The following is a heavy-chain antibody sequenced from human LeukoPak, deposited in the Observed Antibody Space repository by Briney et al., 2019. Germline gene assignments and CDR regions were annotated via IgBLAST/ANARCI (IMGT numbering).Heavy chain of an antibody. CDR1: GYTFTGYY. Sequence: ASVTVSCKASGYTFTGYYMHWVRQAPGQGLEWMGWINPNSGGTNYAQKFQGRVTMTRDTSISTAYMELSRLRSDDTAVYYCARRAAAGHNWFDPWGQGTLVTVSS. J-gene: IGHJ5*02. V-gene: IGHV1-2*02. CDR2: INPNSGGT. CDR3: ARRAAAGHNWFDP. D-gene: IGHD6-13*01.